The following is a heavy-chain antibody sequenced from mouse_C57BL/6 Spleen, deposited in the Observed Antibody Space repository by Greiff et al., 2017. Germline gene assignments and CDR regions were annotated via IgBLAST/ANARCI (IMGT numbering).Heavy chain of an antibody. D-gene: IGHD2-5*01. V-gene: IGHV1-4*01. CDR1: GYTFTSYT. Sequence: QVQLKESGAELARPGASVKMSCKASGYTFTSYTMHWVKQRPGQGLEWIGYINPSSGYTKYNQKFKDKATLTADKSSSTAYMQLSSLTSEDSAVYYCARSPLYYSNYVGYFDVWGTGTTVTVSS. CDR2: INPSSGYT. CDR3: ARSPLYYSNYVGYFDV. J-gene: IGHJ1*03.